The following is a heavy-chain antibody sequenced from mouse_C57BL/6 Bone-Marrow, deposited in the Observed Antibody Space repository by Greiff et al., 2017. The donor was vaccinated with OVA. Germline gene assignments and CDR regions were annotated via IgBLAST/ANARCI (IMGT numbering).Heavy chain of an antibody. CDR3: ASAVFAY. CDR1: GYTFTSYW. CDR2: IDPSDSYT. V-gene: IGHV1-50*01. J-gene: IGHJ3*01. Sequence: QVQLQQPGAELVKPGASVKLSCKASGYTFTSYWMQWVKQRPGQGLEWIGEIDPSDSYTNYTQKFKGKATLTVDTSSSTAYMQLSSLTSGDSAVYYCASAVFAYWGQGTLVTVSA.